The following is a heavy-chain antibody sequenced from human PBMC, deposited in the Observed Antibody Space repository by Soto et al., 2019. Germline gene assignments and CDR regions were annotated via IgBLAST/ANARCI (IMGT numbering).Heavy chain of an antibody. J-gene: IGHJ3*02. V-gene: IGHV4-4*02. CDR1: GGSISSSNW. CDR3: AIVLGNAAFDI. D-gene: IGHD3-3*02. CDR2: IYHSGST. Sequence: QVQLQESGPGLVKPSGTLSLTCAVSGGSISSSNWWSWVRQPPGKGLEWIGEIYHSGSTNYNPSLQSRVTISVATSKTPFPLTLSSVTAADTAVSYCAIVLGNAAFDIWVQGTMVTVSS.